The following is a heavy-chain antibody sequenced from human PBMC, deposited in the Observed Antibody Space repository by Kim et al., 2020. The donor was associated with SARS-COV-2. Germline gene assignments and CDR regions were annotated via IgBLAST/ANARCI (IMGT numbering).Heavy chain of an antibody. CDR3: ATSVGGPDVDTAMAYYYYGMDV. Sequence: SQTLSLTCAISGDSVSSNSAAWNWIRQSPSRGLEWLGRTYYRSKWYNDYAVSVKSRITINPDTSKNQFSLQLNSVTPEDTAVYYCATSVGGPDVDTAMAYYYYGMDVWGQGTTVTVSS. CDR1: GDSVSSNSAA. V-gene: IGHV6-1*01. J-gene: IGHJ6*02. CDR2: TYYRSKWYN. D-gene: IGHD5-18*01.